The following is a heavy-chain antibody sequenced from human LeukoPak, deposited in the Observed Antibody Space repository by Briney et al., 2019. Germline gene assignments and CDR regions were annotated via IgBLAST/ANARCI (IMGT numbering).Heavy chain of an antibody. CDR2: ISAYNGNT. Sequence: GASVKVSCKASGGTFSSYAISWVRQAPGQGLEWMGWISAYNGNTNYAQKLQGRVTMTTDTSTSTAYMELRSLRSDDTAVYYCAFEYSSSSWYGSYDYWGQGTLVTVSS. D-gene: IGHD6-6*01. J-gene: IGHJ4*02. CDR3: AFEYSSSSWYGSYDY. V-gene: IGHV1-18*01. CDR1: GGTFSSYA.